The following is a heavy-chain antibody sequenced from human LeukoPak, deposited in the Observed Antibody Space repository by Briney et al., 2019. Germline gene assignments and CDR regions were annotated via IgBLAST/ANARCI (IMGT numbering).Heavy chain of an antibody. Sequence: SETLSLTCTVSGGSISSSSYYWGWIRQPPGKGLEWIGSIYYSGSTNYNPSLKSRVTISVDTSKNQFSLKLSSVTAADTAVYYCARRGVRGVFVRWSQGTLVTVSS. V-gene: IGHV4-39*07. CDR3: ARRGVRGVFVR. CDR1: GGSISSSSYY. J-gene: IGHJ4*02. CDR2: IYYSGST. D-gene: IGHD3-10*01.